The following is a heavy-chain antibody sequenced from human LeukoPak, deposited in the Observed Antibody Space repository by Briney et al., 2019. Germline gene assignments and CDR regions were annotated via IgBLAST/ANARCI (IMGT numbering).Heavy chain of an antibody. CDR2: ISAYNGNT. CDR3: ARGGYCSSTSCYSDYWFDP. V-gene: IGHV1-18*01. Sequence: GASVKVSCKASGGTFSSYAISWVRQAPGQGLEWMGWISAYNGNTNYAQKLQGRVTMTTDTSTSTAYMELRSLRSDDTAVYYCARGGYCSSTSCYSDYWFDPWGQGTLVTVSS. D-gene: IGHD2-2*02. J-gene: IGHJ5*02. CDR1: GGTFSSYA.